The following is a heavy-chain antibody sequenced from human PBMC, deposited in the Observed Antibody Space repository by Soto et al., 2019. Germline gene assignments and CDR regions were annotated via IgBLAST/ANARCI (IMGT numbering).Heavy chain of an antibody. CDR2: ISSRGNNI. J-gene: IGHJ6*02. D-gene: IGHD3-22*01. Sequence: EVQLVDSGGGVVQPGGSLRLSCAASGFSFSTYSMNWVRQAPGKGLEWVSYISSRGNNIYYADSVKGRFTISRDNAKNSLNLQMNSLRVEDTAVYYCAREYYEYGLDVWGQGTTVIVSS. CDR1: GFSFSTYS. CDR3: AREYYEYGLDV. V-gene: IGHV3-48*01.